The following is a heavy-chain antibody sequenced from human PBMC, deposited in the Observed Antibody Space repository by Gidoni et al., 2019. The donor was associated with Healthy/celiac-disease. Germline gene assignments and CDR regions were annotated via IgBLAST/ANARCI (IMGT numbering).Heavy chain of an antibody. J-gene: IGHJ6*02. CDR2: IDPSDSYT. CDR1: GYSFASYW. Sequence: DVQLVQSAAEVKKPGESLRISCTGSGYSFASYWISWVRQVPGKGLEWSGRIDPSDSYTNYSPSFQGHVTISADKSNSTAYLQGSSLKASDTAMYYCASGGYYYYGMDVWGQGTTVTVSS. CDR3: ASGGYYYYGMDV. D-gene: IGHD3-10*01. V-gene: IGHV5-10-1*03.